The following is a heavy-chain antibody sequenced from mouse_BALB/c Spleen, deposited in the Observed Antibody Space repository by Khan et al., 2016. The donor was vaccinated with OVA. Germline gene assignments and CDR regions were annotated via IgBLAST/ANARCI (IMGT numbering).Heavy chain of an antibody. CDR1: GYSITSDYS. CDR3: SRVCCYYGAMDY. V-gene: IGHV3-1*02. D-gene: IGHD1-1*02. Sequence: EVQLQESGPDLVKPSQSLSLTCTASGYSITSDYSWHWIRQFPGNKLEWMGYIHYSGSTNYNPSLKSRISITRDTSKNQFFLQLNPVTTEDTATYFCSRVCCYYGAMDYWGQGTSVTVPS. J-gene: IGHJ4*01. CDR2: IHYSGST.